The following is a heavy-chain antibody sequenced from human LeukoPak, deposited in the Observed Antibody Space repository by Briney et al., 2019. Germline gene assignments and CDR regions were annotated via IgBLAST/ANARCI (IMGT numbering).Heavy chain of an antibody. D-gene: IGHD4-23*01. J-gene: IGHJ3*02. CDR1: GGSFSGYY. CDR2: INHSGST. CDR3: ASVQLGGNGRGAFDI. V-gene: IGHV4-34*01. Sequence: SETLSLTCAVYGGSFSGYYWSWIRQPPGKGLEWIGEINHSGSTNYNPSLESRVTISVDTSKNQFSLKLSSVTAADTAVYYCASVQLGGNGRGAFDIWGQGTMVTVSS.